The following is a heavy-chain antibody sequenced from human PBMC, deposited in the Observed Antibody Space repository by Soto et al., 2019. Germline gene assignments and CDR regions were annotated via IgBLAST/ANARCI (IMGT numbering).Heavy chain of an antibody. D-gene: IGHD6-19*01. J-gene: IGHJ3*02. Sequence: EVQLLESGGGLVQPGGSLGLSCAASGFTFVNYPMTWVRQAPRRGLEWVSTINAKGDFTHYADSVRGRFTISRDNSRNTLHVQMLSLRAEDTAVYFCAREGFSSGAAGGFDIWGQGTMVTVS. CDR1: GFTFVNYP. CDR3: AREGFSSGAAGGFDI. CDR2: INAKGDFT. V-gene: IGHV3-23*01.